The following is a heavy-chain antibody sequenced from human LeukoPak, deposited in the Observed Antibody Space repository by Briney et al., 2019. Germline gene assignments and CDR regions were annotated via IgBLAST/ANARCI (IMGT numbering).Heavy chain of an antibody. Sequence: ASVKVSCKASGYTFTSYDINWVRQATGQGLEWMGWMNPNSGNTGYAQKFQGRVTMTRNTSISTAYMELSSLRSEDTAVYYCAKVRTAMALFDYWGQGTLVTVSS. J-gene: IGHJ4*02. CDR2: MNPNSGNT. V-gene: IGHV1-8*01. CDR1: GYTFTSYD. D-gene: IGHD5-18*01. CDR3: AKVRTAMALFDY.